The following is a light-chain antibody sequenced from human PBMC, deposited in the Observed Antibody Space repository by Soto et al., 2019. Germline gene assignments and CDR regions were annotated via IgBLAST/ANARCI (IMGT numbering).Light chain of an antibody. CDR1: PSVSSSY. Sequence: ASPSVSSSYLAWYQQKPGQAPRLLIYGASSRATGITDRFSGSGSGTDFTLTISGLQPEDFATYYWQHLSSYSFGPGTKVDIK. CDR2: GAS. J-gene: IGKJ3*01. V-gene: IGKV3-20*01. CDR3: QHLSSYS.